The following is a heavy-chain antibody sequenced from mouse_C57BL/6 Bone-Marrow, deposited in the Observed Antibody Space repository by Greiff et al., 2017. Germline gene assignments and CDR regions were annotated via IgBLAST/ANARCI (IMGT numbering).Heavy chain of an antibody. J-gene: IGHJ4*01. CDR2: IRSKSNNYAT. D-gene: IGHD1-1*01. CDR1: GFSFNTYA. Sequence: DVKLVESGGGLVQPTGSLKLSCAASGFSFNTYAMNWVRQAPGKGLEWVARIRSKSNNYATYYADSVKDRFTISRDDSESMLYLQMNNLKTEDTAMYYCVSYGSSPEGYAMDYWGQGTSVTVSS. CDR3: VSYGSSPEGYAMDY. V-gene: IGHV10-1*01.